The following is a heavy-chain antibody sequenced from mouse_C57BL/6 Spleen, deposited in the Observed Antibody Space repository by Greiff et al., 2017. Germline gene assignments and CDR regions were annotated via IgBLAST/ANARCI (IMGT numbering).Heavy chain of an antibody. V-gene: IGHV5-12*01. CDR3: ARPLDSSGPAWFAY. D-gene: IGHD3-2*02. CDR2: ISNGGGST. CDR1: GFTFSDYY. Sequence: DVMLVESGGGLVQPGGSLKLSCAASGFTFSDYYMYWVRQTPEKRLEWVAYISNGGGSTYYPDTVKGRFTISRDNAKNTLYLQMSRLKSEDTAMYYCARPLDSSGPAWFAYWGQGTLVTVSA. J-gene: IGHJ3*01.